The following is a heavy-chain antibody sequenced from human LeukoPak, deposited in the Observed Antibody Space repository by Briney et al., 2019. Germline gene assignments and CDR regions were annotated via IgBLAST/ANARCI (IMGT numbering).Heavy chain of an antibody. V-gene: IGHV4-4*02. D-gene: IGHD3-9*01. J-gene: IGHJ4*02. CDR1: GGSISSSNW. CDR3: ASERGAYYDVLTGPFDY. CDR2: IYHSGST. Sequence: PSETLSLTCAVSGGSISSSNWWSWVRQPPGKGLEWIGEIYHSGSTNYNPSLKSRVTISLDRSKNQFSLKLSSVTAADTAVYYCASERGAYYDVLTGPFDYWGQGTLVTVS.